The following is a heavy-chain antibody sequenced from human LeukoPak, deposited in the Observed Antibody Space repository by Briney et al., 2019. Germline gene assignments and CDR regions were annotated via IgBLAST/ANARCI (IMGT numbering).Heavy chain of an antibody. D-gene: IGHD1-14*01. CDR1: GFTFSSYP. CDR3: VRNLPMDY. V-gene: IGHV3-64D*06. J-gene: IGHJ4*02. Sequence: PGGSLRLSCSASGFTFSSYPMHWVRQAPGKGLEYVSSISGGGTTDYPDSVRGRFTISRDNSKNTLYLQMSSLSPEDTAVYYCVRNLPMDYWGQGTLVTVSS. CDR2: ISGGGTT.